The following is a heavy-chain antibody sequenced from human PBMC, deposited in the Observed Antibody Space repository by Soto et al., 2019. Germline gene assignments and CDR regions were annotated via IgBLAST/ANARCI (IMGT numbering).Heavy chain of an antibody. D-gene: IGHD2-2*01. CDR2: INPSGGST. V-gene: IGHV1-46*03. Sequence: QVQLVQSGAEVKKPGASVKVSCKASGYTFTSYYMHWVRQAPGQGLEWMGIINPSGGSTSYAQKFQGRVTMTRDTSTSTVYMELSSMRSEDTAVYYCARKAVGYCRSTSCYAGSFDIWGQGTMVTVS. J-gene: IGHJ3*02. CDR3: ARKAVGYCRSTSCYAGSFDI. CDR1: GYTFTSYY.